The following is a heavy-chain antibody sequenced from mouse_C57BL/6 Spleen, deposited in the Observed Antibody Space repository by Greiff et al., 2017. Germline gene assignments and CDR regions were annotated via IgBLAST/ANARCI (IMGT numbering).Heavy chain of an antibody. Sequence: HVQLQLSGSQLVKPGASVKLSCKASGYTFTSYWMHWVKQRPGQGLEWIGMIHPNSGSTNYNEKFKSKATLTVDKSSSTAYMQLSSLTSVDSAVYYCAKGSQLWDAMDYWGQGTSVTVSS. D-gene: IGHD4-1*02. CDR1: GYTFTSYW. CDR2: IHPNSGST. V-gene: IGHV1-64*01. J-gene: IGHJ4*01. CDR3: AKGSQLWDAMDY.